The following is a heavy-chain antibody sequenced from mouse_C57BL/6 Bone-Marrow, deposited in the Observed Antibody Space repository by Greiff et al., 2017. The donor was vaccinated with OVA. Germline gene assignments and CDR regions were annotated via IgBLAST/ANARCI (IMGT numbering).Heavy chain of an antibody. CDR2: IDPEDGEN. CDR1: GFNIKDYY. J-gene: IGHJ3*01. V-gene: IGHV14-2*01. D-gene: IGHD4-1*01. Sequence: EVQLQQSGAELVKPGASVKLSCTASGFNIKDYYMHWVKQRTEQGLEWIGRIDPEDGENKYAPKFQGKATITADTSSNTAYLQLISLTSEATAVYSCARDWDVKAYWGQGTLVTVSA. CDR3: ARDWDVKAY.